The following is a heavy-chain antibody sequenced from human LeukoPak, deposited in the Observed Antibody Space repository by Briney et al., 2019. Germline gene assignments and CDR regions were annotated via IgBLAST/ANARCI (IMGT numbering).Heavy chain of an antibody. D-gene: IGHD6-19*01. Sequence: SQTLSLTCTVSGGSISSGDYYWSWIRQPPGKGLEWIAYMYYSGSTYYNPSLKSRVTMSVDTSKNQFSLKLSSVTAADTAVYYCARDFPSVGQAGTARTIYYYYGMDVWGQGTTVTVSS. CDR3: ARDFPSVGQAGTARTIYYYYGMDV. CDR1: GGSISSGDYY. J-gene: IGHJ6*02. V-gene: IGHV4-30-4*01. CDR2: MYYSGST.